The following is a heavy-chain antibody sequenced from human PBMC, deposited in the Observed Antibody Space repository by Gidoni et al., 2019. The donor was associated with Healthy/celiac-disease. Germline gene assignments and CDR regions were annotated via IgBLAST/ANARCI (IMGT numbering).Heavy chain of an antibody. D-gene: IGHD2-21*02. V-gene: IGHV3-48*02. J-gene: IGHJ6*02. CDR2: ISSSSRTI. CDR3: AREPPPDIVVVTAIRWYFYGMDV. Sequence: EVQLVESGGGLVQPGGSLRLSCAASGFAFRSSSMNWVRQAPGKGLEWVSYISSSSRTIYYADSVKGRFTISRDNAKNSLYLQMNSLRDEDTAVYYCAREPPPDIVVVTAIRWYFYGMDVWGQGTTVTVSS. CDR1: GFAFRSSS.